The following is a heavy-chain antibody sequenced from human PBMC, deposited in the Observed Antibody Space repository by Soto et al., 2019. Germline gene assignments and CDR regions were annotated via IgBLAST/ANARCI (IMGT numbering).Heavy chain of an antibody. CDR2: IQYSGST. D-gene: IGHD1-1*01. V-gene: IGHV4-59*08. Sequence: QVHLQESGPGLVKPSETLSLTCTVSGGSISGYYWSWIRLPPGKGLEWIGYIQYSGSTNYNPSLRSRVIISVDTSKTQFSLKLNSVTAADTAIYYCARHTRRVSHTWYRLLDYWGQGTLVPVSS. CDR1: GGSISGYY. J-gene: IGHJ4*02. CDR3: ARHTRRVSHTWYRLLDY.